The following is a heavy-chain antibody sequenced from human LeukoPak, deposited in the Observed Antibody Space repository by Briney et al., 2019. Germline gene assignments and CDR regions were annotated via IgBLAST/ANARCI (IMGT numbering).Heavy chain of an antibody. V-gene: IGHV1-24*01. CDR2: LYPEDGEA. J-gene: IGHJ3*02. D-gene: IGHD4-17*01. CDR3: ATRNFGDYGAFDI. Sequence: ASVTVSCKVSGYTLSDLAMHWVRQAPGKGLEWMGGLYPEDGEAIYAQPLQGRVTMTEDTSSDTAYMVLSSLRSEDTAVYYCATRNFGDYGAFDIWGQGTMVTVSS. CDR1: GYTLSDLA.